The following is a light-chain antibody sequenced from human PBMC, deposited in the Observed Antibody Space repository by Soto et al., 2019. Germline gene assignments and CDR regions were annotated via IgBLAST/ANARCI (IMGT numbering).Light chain of an antibody. J-gene: IGKJ1*01. V-gene: IGKV1-39*01. CDR2: AAS. CDR3: QQSYSTPWT. CDR1: QNISSY. Sequence: DIQMTQSPSSLSASVGDRVTITCRASQNISSYLNWFQQKPGKAPNLLIYAASTLQSRVPSRFSGSGSGTDFTLTITNLLPEDFATYSCQQSYSTPWTFGPGTK.